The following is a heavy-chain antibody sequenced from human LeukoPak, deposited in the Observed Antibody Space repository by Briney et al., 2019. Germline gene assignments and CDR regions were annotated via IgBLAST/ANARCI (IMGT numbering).Heavy chain of an antibody. D-gene: IGHD4-17*01. CDR1: GFTFSSYG. Sequence: GGSLRLSCAASGFTFSSYGMHWVRQAPGKGLEWVAVIWYDGSNKYYADSVKGRFTISRDNSKNTLYLQMNSLRAEDTAVYYCARGYKDYGDGDYGYWGQGTLVTVSS. CDR2: IWYDGSNK. V-gene: IGHV3-33*01. J-gene: IGHJ4*02. CDR3: ARGYKDYGDGDYGY.